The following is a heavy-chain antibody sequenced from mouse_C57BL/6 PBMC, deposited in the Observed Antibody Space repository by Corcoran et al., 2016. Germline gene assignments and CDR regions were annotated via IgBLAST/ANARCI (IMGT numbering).Heavy chain of an antibody. V-gene: IGHV1-26*01. CDR3: AREGGYYYGSYFDV. CDR1: GYTFTDYY. D-gene: IGHD1-1*01. J-gene: IGHJ1*03. CDR2: INPNNGGT. Sequence: EVQLQQSGPELVKPGASVKISCKASGYTFTDYYMNWVKQSHGKSLEWIGDINPNNGGTSYNQKFKGKATLTVDKSSSTAYMELRSLTSEDSAVYYCAREGGYYYGSYFDVWGTGTTVTVSS.